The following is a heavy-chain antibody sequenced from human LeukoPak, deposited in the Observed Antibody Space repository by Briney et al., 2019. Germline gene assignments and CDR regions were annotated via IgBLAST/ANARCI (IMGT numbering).Heavy chain of an antibody. Sequence: GGSLRLSCAASGFTFSSYGMHWVRQAPGKGLEWVVVISYDGSNKYYADSVKGRFTISRDNSKNTLYLQMNSLRAEDTAVYYCAKDRTVTTDYYYDMDVWGQGTTVTVSS. CDR2: ISYDGSNK. J-gene: IGHJ6*02. CDR3: AKDRTVTTDYYYDMDV. V-gene: IGHV3-30*18. CDR1: GFTFSSYG. D-gene: IGHD4-17*01.